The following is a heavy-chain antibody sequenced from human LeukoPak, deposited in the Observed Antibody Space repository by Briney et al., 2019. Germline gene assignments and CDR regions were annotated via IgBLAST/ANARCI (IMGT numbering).Heavy chain of an antibody. D-gene: IGHD3-16*01. Sequence: SETLSLTCTVSGGSISSSSYYWGWIRQPPGKGLEWIGSIYYSGSTYYNPSLKSRVTMSVDTSKNQFSLKLSSVTAADTAVYYCARPGRGSLYYFDYWGQGTLVTVSS. V-gene: IGHV4-39*01. CDR1: GGSISSSSYY. CDR3: ARPGRGSLYYFDY. J-gene: IGHJ4*02. CDR2: IYYSGST.